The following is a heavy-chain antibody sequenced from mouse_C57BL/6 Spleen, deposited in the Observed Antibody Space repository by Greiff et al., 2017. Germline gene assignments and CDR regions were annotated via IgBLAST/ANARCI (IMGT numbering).Heavy chain of an antibody. J-gene: IGHJ4*01. Sequence: QVQLQQPGAELVKPGASVKLSCKASGYTFTSYWMHWVKQRPGQGLEWIGMIHPTSGSTNYNEKFKSKATLTIDKSSSTAYMQLSSLTSEDSAVYYCARGSTYAMDYWGQGTSVTVSS. CDR2: IHPTSGST. CDR3: ARGSTYAMDY. D-gene: IGHD5-1*01. V-gene: IGHV1-64*01. CDR1: GYTFTSYW.